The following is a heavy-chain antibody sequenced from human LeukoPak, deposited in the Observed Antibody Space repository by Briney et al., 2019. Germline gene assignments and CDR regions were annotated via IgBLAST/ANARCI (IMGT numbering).Heavy chain of an antibody. Sequence: SVKVSCKASGGTFSSYAISWVRQAPGQGLEWMGGIIPIFGTANYAQKFQGRVTITADEFTSTAYMELSSLRSEDTAVYYCASNEARRDYYYGMDVWGQGTTVTVSS. V-gene: IGHV1-69*13. D-gene: IGHD1-1*01. CDR3: ASNEARRDYYYGMDV. J-gene: IGHJ6*02. CDR2: IIPIFGTA. CDR1: GGTFSSYA.